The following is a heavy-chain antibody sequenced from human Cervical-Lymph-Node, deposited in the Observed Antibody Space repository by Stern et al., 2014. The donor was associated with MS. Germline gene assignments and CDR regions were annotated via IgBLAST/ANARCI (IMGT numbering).Heavy chain of an antibody. D-gene: IGHD3-10*01. J-gene: IGHJ6*02. CDR3: ARDKSYYGSGSSLYGMDV. CDR2: IKPESGGA. Sequence: QVQLVQSGAEVKQPGASVKVSCQASGYSITGYYMHWVRQAPGQGLEWMGRIKPESGGANYALKFQGRVSMTRDTSISTAYMELSRLRSDDTAVYFCARDKSYYGSGSSLYGMDVWGQGTTVTVSS. CDR1: GYSITGYY. V-gene: IGHV1-2*06.